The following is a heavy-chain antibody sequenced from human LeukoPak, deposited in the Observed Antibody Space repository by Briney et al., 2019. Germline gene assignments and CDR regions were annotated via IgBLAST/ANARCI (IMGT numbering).Heavy chain of an antibody. J-gene: IGHJ4*02. D-gene: IGHD2-2*01. CDR2: TYYRSKWYN. Sequence: SQTLSLTCAISGDSVSSNSAAWNWIRQSPSRGLEWLGRTYYRSKWYNDYVVTVKSRITINPDTSKNQFSLQMNSVSPEDTAVYYCAQGSRSGFDYWGQGTLVTVSS. CDR3: AQGSRSGFDY. V-gene: IGHV6-1*01. CDR1: GDSVSSNSAA.